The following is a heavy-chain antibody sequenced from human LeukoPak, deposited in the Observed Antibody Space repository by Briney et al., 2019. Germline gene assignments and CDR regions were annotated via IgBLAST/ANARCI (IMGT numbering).Heavy chain of an antibody. J-gene: IGHJ4*02. CDR2: IWYDGSNK. Sequence: GSLRLSCAASGFTFSSYGMHWVRQAPGKGLEWVAVIWYDGSNKYYADSVKGRFTISRDNSKNTLYLQMNSLGAEDTAVYYCAREEDYYDSSGYYGYFDYWGQGTLVTVSS. D-gene: IGHD3-22*01. CDR3: AREEDYYDSSGYYGYFDY. V-gene: IGHV3-33*01. CDR1: GFTFSSYG.